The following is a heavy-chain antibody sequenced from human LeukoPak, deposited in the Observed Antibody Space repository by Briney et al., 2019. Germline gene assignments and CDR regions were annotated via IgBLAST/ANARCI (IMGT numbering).Heavy chain of an antibody. J-gene: IGHJ6*02. V-gene: IGHV1-18*01. CDR1: GYTFTSYG. D-gene: IGHD2-15*01. Sequence: GASVKVSCKASGYTFTSYGITWVRQAPGQGLEWMGWISAYNGDTKYARKLQGRVTMTTDTSTSTAYMELRSLKSDDTAVYFCTRAPPLIVVVVPASFSMDVWGQGTTVTVSS. CDR3: TRAPPLIVVVVPASFSMDV. CDR2: ISAYNGDT.